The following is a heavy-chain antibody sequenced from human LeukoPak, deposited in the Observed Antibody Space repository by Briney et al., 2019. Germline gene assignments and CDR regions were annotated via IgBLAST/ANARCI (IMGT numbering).Heavy chain of an antibody. V-gene: IGHV3-9*01. D-gene: IGHD1-26*01. CDR1: GFTFIDYG. CDR3: AKHMRATNTYSFFGLDV. CDR2: INWNGGGT. J-gene: IGHJ6*02. Sequence: GGSLRLSCAATGFTFIDYGMHWVRQPPGKGLEWVSSINWNGGGTDYADSVKGRFTISRDNAKNSLYLQLSSLRPEDTALYYCAKHMRATNTYSFFGLDVWGQGTTVTVSS.